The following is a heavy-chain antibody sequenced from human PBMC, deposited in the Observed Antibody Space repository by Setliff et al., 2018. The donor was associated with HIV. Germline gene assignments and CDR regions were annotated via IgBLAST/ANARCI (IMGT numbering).Heavy chain of an antibody. D-gene: IGHD3-10*01. V-gene: IGHV1-46*01. Sequence: ASVKVSCKASGYTFTSDHMHWVRQAAGQGLEWMGMITPSDGNTNYEQKFQGRVTMTRDTSTTTVYMELSSLTSEDTAIYYCARDFGGRWTFDYWGQGTLVTVSS. CDR2: ITPSDGNT. CDR1: GYTFTSDH. CDR3: ARDFGGRWTFDY. J-gene: IGHJ4*02.